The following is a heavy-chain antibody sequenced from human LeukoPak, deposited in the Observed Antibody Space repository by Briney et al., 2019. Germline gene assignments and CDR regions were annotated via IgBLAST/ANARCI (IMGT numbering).Heavy chain of an antibody. Sequence: SETLSLTCTVSGGSISSYYWSWIRQPPGKGLEWIGYIYYSGSTNYNPSLKSRVTISVDTSKNQFSLKLSSVTAADTAVYYCASTPIAAAGYYFDYWGQGTLVTVSS. J-gene: IGHJ4*02. CDR1: GGSISSYY. D-gene: IGHD6-13*01. CDR3: ASTPIAAAGYYFDY. V-gene: IGHV4-59*01. CDR2: IYYSGST.